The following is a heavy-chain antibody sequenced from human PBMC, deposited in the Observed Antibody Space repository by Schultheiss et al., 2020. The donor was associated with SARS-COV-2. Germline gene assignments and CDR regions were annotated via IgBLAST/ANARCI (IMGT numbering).Heavy chain of an antibody. Sequence: SETLSLTCTVSGGSISSYYWGWIRQPPGKGLEWIGEIYHSGSTKYNPSLKSRVTISVDTSKNQFSLKLSSVTAADTAVYYCAKRGPLWFGELLPDAFDIWGQGTMVTVSS. CDR1: GGSISSYY. J-gene: IGHJ3*02. V-gene: IGHV4-59*08. CDR3: AKRGPLWFGELLPDAFDI. CDR2: IYHSGST. D-gene: IGHD3-10*01.